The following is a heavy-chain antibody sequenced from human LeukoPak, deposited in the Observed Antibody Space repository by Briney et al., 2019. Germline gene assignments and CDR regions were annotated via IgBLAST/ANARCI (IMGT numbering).Heavy chain of an antibody. D-gene: IGHD1-26*01. CDR2: IYYSGST. CDR1: GGSISSYY. J-gene: IGHJ3*02. V-gene: IGHV4-59*01. Sequence: ETLTLTCTVSGGSISSYYWSWIRQPPGKGLEWIGYIYYSGSTNYNPSLKSRVTISVDTSKNQFSLKLSSVTAADTAVYYCARGRSGSLDAFDIWGQGTMVTVSS. CDR3: ARGRSGSLDAFDI.